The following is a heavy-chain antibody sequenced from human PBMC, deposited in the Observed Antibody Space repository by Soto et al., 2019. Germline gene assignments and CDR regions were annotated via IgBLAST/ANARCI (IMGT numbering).Heavy chain of an antibody. CDR2: ISAHNGNT. J-gene: IGHJ4*02. Sequence: QVHLVQSGAEVKKPGASVKVSCKGSGYGFTTYGITWVRQAPGQGLEWMAWISAHNGNTNYAQKLQGRVTVTRDTSTSTAYMELRSRRSDDTAVYYCARGRYRDYWGQGALVTVSS. D-gene: IGHD1-1*01. CDR1: GYGFTTYG. V-gene: IGHV1-18*01. CDR3: ARGRYRDY.